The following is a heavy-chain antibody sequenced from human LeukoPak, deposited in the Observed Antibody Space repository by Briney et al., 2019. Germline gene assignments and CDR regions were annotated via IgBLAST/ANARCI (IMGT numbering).Heavy chain of an antibody. CDR2: SNPNSGAT. J-gene: IGHJ4*02. CDR3: SRSEYCGAGSSDY. CDR1: GYTFTSHY. V-gene: IGHV1-46*01. Sequence: ASVKVSCKASGYTFTSHYINWVRQAPGQGLEWMGISNPNSGATDSAQTFKGRLTLTRDTSTSTFYMELSSLRSADTAVYLCSRSEYCGAGSSDYWGQGTLVTVSS. D-gene: IGHD2-21*01.